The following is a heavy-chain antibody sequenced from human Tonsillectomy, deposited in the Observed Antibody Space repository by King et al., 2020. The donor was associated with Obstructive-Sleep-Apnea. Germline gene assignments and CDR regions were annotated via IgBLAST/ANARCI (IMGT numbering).Heavy chain of an antibody. V-gene: IGHV3-11*06. D-gene: IGHD4-17*01. CDR2: ISGRSSFT. CDR1: GFSFGDYY. CDR3: AGEGAGDSDDYSDYTRGGDCFDI. Sequence: VQLVESGGGLVKPGGSLRLSCAASGFSFGDYYMSWIRQAPGKGLEWVSYISGRSSFTNYEDSVKGRFTISRDNAKNSLYLQMSSLRAEDTAIYFCAGEGAGDSDDYSDYTRGGDCFDIWGQGTMVTVSA. J-gene: IGHJ3*02.